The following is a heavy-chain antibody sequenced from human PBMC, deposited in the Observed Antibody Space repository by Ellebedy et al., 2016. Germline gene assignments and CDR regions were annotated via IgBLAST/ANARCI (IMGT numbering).Heavy chain of an antibody. CDR2: ISGSGGST. CDR3: AKSSVYYYDSSGYYLRSYYYYMDV. CDR1: GFTFSSYA. D-gene: IGHD3-22*01. Sequence: GGSLRLXXAASGFTFSSYAMSWVRQAPGKGLEWVSAISGSGGSTYYADSVKGRFTISRDNSKNTLYLQMNSLRAEDTAVYYCAKSSVYYYDSSGYYLRSYYYYMDVWGKGTTVTVSS. V-gene: IGHV3-23*01. J-gene: IGHJ6*03.